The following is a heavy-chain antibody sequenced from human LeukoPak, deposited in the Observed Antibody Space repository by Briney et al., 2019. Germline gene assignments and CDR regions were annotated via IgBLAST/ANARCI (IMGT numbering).Heavy chain of an antibody. CDR3: ARVGSPIAAAGTVY. Sequence: GGSLRLSCAASGFTFSSYAMSWVRQAPGKGLEWVGRIRSKADSYTTEYAASVKGRFTISRDDAKNSLYLQMNSLRAEDTAVYYCARVGSPIAAAGTVYWGQGTLVTVSS. V-gene: IGHV3-72*01. D-gene: IGHD6-13*01. CDR1: GFTFSSYA. CDR2: IRSKADSYTT. J-gene: IGHJ4*02.